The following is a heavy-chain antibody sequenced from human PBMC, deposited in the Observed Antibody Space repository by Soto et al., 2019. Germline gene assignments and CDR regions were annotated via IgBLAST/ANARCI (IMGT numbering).Heavy chain of an antibody. J-gene: IGHJ3*02. V-gene: IGHV3-30*18. CDR3: EKDRRQLSAFDM. CDR1: GFSFSSYG. D-gene: IGHD6-6*01. CDR2: ISNDGNRK. Sequence: PGGSLRLSCAASGFSFSSYGMHWVRQAPGRGLEWVTVISNDGNRKYCGESVKGRFSVSRDNDKDTLYLQMNGLRPEDTGVYYSEKDRRQLSAFDMWGQGTTVTVSS.